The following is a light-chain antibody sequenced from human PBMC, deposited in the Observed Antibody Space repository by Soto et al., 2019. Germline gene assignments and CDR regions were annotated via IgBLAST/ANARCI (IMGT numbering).Light chain of an antibody. CDR2: SAS. CDR3: QQSITAPLT. V-gene: IGKV1-39*01. CDR1: QSIDNY. J-gene: IGKJ4*01. Sequence: DIQMNQSPSSLSASVGDRVTITCRASQSIDNYLNWYQQKSGKAPQLLIYSASHFQSGVPSRFSGGGYGTDFILTISSLRPEDSAIYFCQQSITAPLTFGGGTKVEIK.